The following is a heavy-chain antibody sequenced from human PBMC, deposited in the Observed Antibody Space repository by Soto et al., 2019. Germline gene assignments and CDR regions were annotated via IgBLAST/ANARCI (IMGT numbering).Heavy chain of an antibody. CDR3: ARGSRSIAAAGYYFDY. J-gene: IGHJ4*02. CDR2: IYYSGST. D-gene: IGHD6-13*01. V-gene: IGHV4-39*01. Sequence: SETLSLTCTVSGGSISSSSYYWGWNRQPPGKGLEWIGSIYYSGSTYSNPSLKSRVTISVDTSKNQFSLKLSSVTAADTAVYYCARGSRSIAAAGYYFDYWGQGTLVTVSS. CDR1: GGSISSSSYY.